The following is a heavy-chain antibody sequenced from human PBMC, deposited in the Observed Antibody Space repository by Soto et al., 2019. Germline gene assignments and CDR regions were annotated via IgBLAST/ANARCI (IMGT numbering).Heavy chain of an antibody. CDR1: GFIFSDYA. D-gene: IGHD2-15*01. CDR2: MGGANGDT. CDR3: AKDGVDHNSVWDPFDI. J-gene: IGHJ3*02. V-gene: IGHV3-23*01. Sequence: VQMLESGGGLVQPGGSLRLSCAASGFIFSDYAMSWVRQAPGKGLEWVAGMGGANGDTYYAESVRGRFAIFRDNSKSTLFLQLNSLRAEDTAVYFCAKDGVDHNSVWDPFDIWGQGTLVTVS.